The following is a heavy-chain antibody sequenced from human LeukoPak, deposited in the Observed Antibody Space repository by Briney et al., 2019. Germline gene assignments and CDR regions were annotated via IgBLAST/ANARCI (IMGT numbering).Heavy chain of an antibody. Sequence: GGSLRLSCAASGFTFSIFWMHWVRQAPGKGLVWVSRISTDGSSTSYADSVKGRFTISRDNAKNSLYLQMNSLRAEDTAVYYCARDTRGAYYYYGMDVWGQGTTVTVSS. CDR2: ISTDGSST. D-gene: IGHD2-15*01. CDR3: ARDTRGAYYYYGMDV. V-gene: IGHV3-74*01. CDR1: GFTFSIFW. J-gene: IGHJ6*02.